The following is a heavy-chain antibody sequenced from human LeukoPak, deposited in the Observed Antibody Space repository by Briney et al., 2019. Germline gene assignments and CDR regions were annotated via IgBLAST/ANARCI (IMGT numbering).Heavy chain of an antibody. CDR2: INGGGGDT. D-gene: IGHD6-13*01. J-gene: IGHJ4*02. CDR1: GFTFSSYS. V-gene: IGHV3-23*01. Sequence: GGSLRLSCAASGFTFSSYSMNWVRQAPGKGLEWVSTINGGGGDTYFADSVKGRFTISRDNSKNTVYLHMNSLRAEDTAIYYCAKRAAPGTRYFEYWGQGTLVTVSS. CDR3: AKRAAPGTRYFEY.